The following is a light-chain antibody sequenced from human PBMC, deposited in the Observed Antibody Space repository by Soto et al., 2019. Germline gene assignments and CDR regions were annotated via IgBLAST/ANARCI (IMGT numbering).Light chain of an antibody. CDR1: NIGSKS. CDR3: QVWDSSSVV. J-gene: IGLJ2*01. Sequence: SYELTQPPSVSVAPGQTARITCGGNNIGSKSVHWYQQKPGQAPVLVVYGDSDRPSGIPERFSGSNSGNTATLTISRVEAGDEADYYCQVWDSSSVVFGGGTKVTVL. V-gene: IGLV3-21*02. CDR2: GDS.